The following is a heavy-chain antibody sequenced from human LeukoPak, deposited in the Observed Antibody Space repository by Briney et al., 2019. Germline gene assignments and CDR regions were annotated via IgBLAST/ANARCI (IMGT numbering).Heavy chain of an antibody. V-gene: IGHV3-23*01. D-gene: IGHD6-13*01. CDR1: GFTFSSYA. J-gene: IGHJ6*02. CDR2: ITGSGGSA. CDR3: AKRLGSSWSTTYGLDV. Sequence: PGGSLRLSCAASGFTFSSYAMTWVCQAPGEGLEWVSAITGSGGSAYYADSVKGRFTISRDNSKSTLYLQMNSLRAEDTAVYYCAKRLGSSWSTTYGLDVWGQGTTVTVSS.